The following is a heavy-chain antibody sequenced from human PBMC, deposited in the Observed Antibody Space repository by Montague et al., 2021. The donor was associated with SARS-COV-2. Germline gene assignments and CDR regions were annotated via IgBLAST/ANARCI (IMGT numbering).Heavy chain of an antibody. CDR2: INADGSQV. CDR3: ARDGGSGTDY. V-gene: IGHV3-74*01. CDR1: GFTFSDRW. Sequence: SLRLSCAASGFTFSDRWMHWVRQRPGKGLLWVARINADGSQVDYERSVEGRLTISRDNAKSTLYLDIHSLRVGDTAVYYCARDGGSGTDYWGRGTLVTVSS. J-gene: IGHJ4*02. D-gene: IGHD3-10*01.